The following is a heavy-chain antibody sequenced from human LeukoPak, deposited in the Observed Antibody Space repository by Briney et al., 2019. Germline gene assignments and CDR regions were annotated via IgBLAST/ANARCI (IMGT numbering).Heavy chain of an antibody. J-gene: IGHJ6*03. CDR3: ARSGVVWPHISYYYYYYMGV. V-gene: IGHV4-39*01. D-gene: IGHD3-3*01. CDR2: IFYSGNT. CDR1: GGSINSSSYY. Sequence: SETLSLTCTVSGGSINSSSYYWGWLRQPPGKGLEWLGSIFYSGNTYDNPSLKSRVTISVDTSKNQFSLKLSSVTAADTAVYYCARSGVVWPHISYYYYYYMGVWGKGTTVTVSS.